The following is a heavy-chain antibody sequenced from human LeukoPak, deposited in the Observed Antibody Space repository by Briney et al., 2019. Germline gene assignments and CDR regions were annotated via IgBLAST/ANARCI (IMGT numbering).Heavy chain of an antibody. J-gene: IGHJ4*02. D-gene: IGHD6-6*01. Sequence: SETLSLTCAVYGGSFSGYYWSWIRQPPGKGLEWIGEINHSGSTNYNPSLKSRVTISVDTSKNQFSLKLRSVTAADTAVYYCARDSSSSFDYWGQGTLVTVSS. CDR3: ARDSSSSFDY. V-gene: IGHV4-34*01. CDR2: INHSGST. CDR1: GGSFSGYY.